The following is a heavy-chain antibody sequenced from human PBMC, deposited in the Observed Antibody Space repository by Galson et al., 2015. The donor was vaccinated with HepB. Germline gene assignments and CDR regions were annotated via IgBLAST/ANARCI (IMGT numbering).Heavy chain of an antibody. CDR2: IIPISGTA. CDR1: GGTFSSYA. D-gene: IGHD6-6*01. Sequence: SVKVSCKASGGTFSSYAISWVRQAPGQGLEWMGGIIPISGTANYAQKFQGRVTITADESTSTAYMELSSLRSEDTAVYYCARGLVPGPNYYYYYMDVWGKGTTVTVSS. CDR3: ARGLVPGPNYYYYYMDV. J-gene: IGHJ6*03. V-gene: IGHV1-69*13.